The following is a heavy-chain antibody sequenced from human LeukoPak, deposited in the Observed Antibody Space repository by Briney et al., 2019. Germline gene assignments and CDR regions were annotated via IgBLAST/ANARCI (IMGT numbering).Heavy chain of an antibody. V-gene: IGHV3-7*01. D-gene: IGHD5-18*01. Sequence: WGSLRLSCAASGFPFNTFWMSWVRQAPGKGLEWVVNIKEDGGEKYYVDSVKGRFTISRDNAKNSLYLQMNSLRAEDTAVYYCARDRRYGYYFDYWGQGILVTVSS. J-gene: IGHJ4*02. CDR2: IKEDGGEK. CDR3: ARDRRYGYYFDY. CDR1: GFPFNTFW.